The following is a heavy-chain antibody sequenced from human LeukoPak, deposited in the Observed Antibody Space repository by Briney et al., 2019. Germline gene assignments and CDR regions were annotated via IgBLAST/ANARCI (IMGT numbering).Heavy chain of an antibody. CDR3: ASGNRYCGY. V-gene: IGHV3-7*01. CDR1: GYSFTSYW. CDR2: IKQDGSEK. D-gene: IGHD2-21*01. J-gene: IGHJ4*02. Sequence: GESVQICCKGSGYSFTSYWIGWVRQAPGKGLEWVANIKQDGSEKYYVDSVKGRFTISRDNAKNSLYLQMNSLRAEDTAVYYCASGNRYCGYWGQGTLVTVSS.